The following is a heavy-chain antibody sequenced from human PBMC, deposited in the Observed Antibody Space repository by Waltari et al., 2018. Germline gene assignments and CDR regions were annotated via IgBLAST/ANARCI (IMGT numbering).Heavy chain of an antibody. J-gene: IGHJ4*02. V-gene: IGHV4-4*07. Sequence: QVQLQESGPGLVKPSETLSLTCTVSGGSISSYYWSWIRQPAGEGLEWIGRNNTSGNTTFNPSLASRVTVSVDTSKNQFSLKLSSVTAADTAVYYCARSYSGYDYDSWGQGTLVTVSS. D-gene: IGHD5-12*01. CDR1: GGSISSYY. CDR2: NNTSGNT. CDR3: ARSYSGYDYDS.